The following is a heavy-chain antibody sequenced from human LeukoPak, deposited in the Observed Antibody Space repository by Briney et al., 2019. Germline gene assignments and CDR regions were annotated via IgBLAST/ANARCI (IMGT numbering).Heavy chain of an antibody. J-gene: IGHJ4*02. Sequence: PGGSLRLSCAASGFTFSDYSMNWVRQAPGKGLEWLSYISSTSSTIYYADSVKGRFAISRDNAKNSLYLQMNSLRDEDTAVYYCASSLRTDYWGQGTLVTVSS. V-gene: IGHV3-48*02. D-gene: IGHD3-10*01. CDR2: ISSTSSTI. CDR1: GFTFSDYS. CDR3: ASSLRTDY.